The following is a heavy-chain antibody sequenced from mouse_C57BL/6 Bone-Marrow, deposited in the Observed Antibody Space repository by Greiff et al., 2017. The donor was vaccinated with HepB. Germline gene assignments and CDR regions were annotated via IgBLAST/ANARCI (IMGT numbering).Heavy chain of an antibody. J-gene: IGHJ4*01. CDR3: ARQPSYYYGSSGDY. CDR1: GFTFSDYY. Sequence: EVQLQQSGGGLVQPGGSLKLSCAASGFTFSDYYMYWVRQTPEKRLEWVAYISNGGGSTYYPDTVKGRFTISRDNAKKTLYLQMSRLKSEDTAMYYCARQPSYYYGSSGDYWGQGTSVTVSS. D-gene: IGHD1-1*01. CDR2: ISNGGGST. V-gene: IGHV5-12*01.